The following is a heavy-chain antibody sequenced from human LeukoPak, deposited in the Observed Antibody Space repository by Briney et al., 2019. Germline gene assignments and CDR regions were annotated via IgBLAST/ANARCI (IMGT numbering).Heavy chain of an antibody. V-gene: IGHV5-10-1*01. Sequence: GESLKISCKGSGYSFTRYWISWVRQMPGTGLEWMGTIDPSDSYTKYSPAFQGHVTISADKSTSTAYLQWSSLKASDTAIYYCARQGSGWSFDYWGQGTLVTVSS. CDR2: IDPSDSYT. J-gene: IGHJ4*02. CDR1: GYSFTRYW. D-gene: IGHD6-19*01. CDR3: ARQGSGWSFDY.